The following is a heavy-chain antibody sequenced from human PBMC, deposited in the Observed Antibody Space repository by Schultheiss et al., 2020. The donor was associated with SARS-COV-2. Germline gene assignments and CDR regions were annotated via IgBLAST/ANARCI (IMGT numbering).Heavy chain of an antibody. D-gene: IGHD3-10*01. Sequence: SETLSLTCTVSGGSISSSNYCWGWIRQPPGKGLEWIGTIYYSGSTYYNPSLKSRVTISVDTSKNQFSLKLSSVTAADTAVYYCARRMYYYGSGSYHFDYWGQGTLVTVSS. J-gene: IGHJ4*02. CDR1: GGSISSSNYC. V-gene: IGHV4-39*01. CDR2: IYYSGST. CDR3: ARRMYYYGSGSYHFDY.